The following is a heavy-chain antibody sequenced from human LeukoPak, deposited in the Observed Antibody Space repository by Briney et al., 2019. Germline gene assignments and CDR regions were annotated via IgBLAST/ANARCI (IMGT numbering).Heavy chain of an antibody. D-gene: IGHD2-2*01. CDR2: IYYSGST. Sequence: SETLSLTCTVSGGSISNYYWSWIRQPPGKGLEWIGYIYYSGSTNYNPSLKSRVTISVDTSKNQFSLKLSSVTAADTAVYYCAVRGYCSSTSCFYISRGNYYYYMDVWGKGTTVTISS. V-gene: IGHV4-59*08. J-gene: IGHJ6*03. CDR3: AVRGYCSSTSCFYISRGNYYYYMDV. CDR1: GGSISNYY.